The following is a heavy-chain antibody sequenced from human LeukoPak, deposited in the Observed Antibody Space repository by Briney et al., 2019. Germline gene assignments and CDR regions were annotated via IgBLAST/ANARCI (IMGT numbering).Heavy chain of an antibody. V-gene: IGHV4-34*01. CDR1: GGSFSGYY. CDR2: INHSGST. Sequence: SETLSLTCAVYGGSFSGYYWSWIRQPPGKGLEWIGEINHSGSTNYNPSLKSRVTISVDTSKNQFSLKLSSVTAADTAVYYCASRTTYYYDSKGWFDPWGQGTLVTVSS. J-gene: IGHJ5*02. CDR3: ASRTTYYYDSKGWFDP. D-gene: IGHD3-22*01.